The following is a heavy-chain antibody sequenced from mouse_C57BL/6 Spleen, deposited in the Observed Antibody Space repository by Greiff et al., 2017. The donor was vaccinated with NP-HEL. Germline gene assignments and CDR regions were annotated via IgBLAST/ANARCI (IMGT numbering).Heavy chain of an antibody. V-gene: IGHV5-15*01. D-gene: IGHD1-1*01. CDR3: ARLGYYGSSYEAWFAY. Sequence: DVQLVESGGGLVQPGGSLKLSCAASGFTFSDYGMAWVRQAPRKGPEWVAFISNLAYSIYYADTVTGRFTISRENAKNTLYLDMSSLRSEDTAMYYCARLGYYGSSYEAWFAYWGQGTLVTVSA. CDR2: ISNLAYSI. J-gene: IGHJ3*01. CDR1: GFTFSDYG.